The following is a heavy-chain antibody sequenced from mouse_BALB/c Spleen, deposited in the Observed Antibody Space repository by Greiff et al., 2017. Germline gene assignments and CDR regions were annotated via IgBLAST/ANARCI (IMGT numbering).Heavy chain of an antibody. D-gene: IGHD2-14*01. Sequence: EVKVVESGGGLVKPGGSLKLSCAASGFTFSDYYMYWVRQTPEKRLEWVATISDGGSYTYYPDSVKGRFTISRDNAKNNLYLQMSSLKSEDTAMYYCARDPIGTTDGYAMDYWGQGTSVTVSS. CDR1: GFTFSDYY. CDR2: ISDGGSYT. V-gene: IGHV5-4*02. CDR3: ARDPIGTTDGYAMDY. J-gene: IGHJ4*01.